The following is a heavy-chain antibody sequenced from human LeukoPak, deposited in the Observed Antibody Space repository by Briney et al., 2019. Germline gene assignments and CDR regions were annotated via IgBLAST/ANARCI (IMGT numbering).Heavy chain of an antibody. D-gene: IGHD6-19*01. V-gene: IGHV3-23*01. CDR3: AKKGTSSAVAFTDY. CDR1: GFTFSSYA. CDR2: ISGSGGST. Sequence: GGSLRLSCAASGFTFSSYAMSWVRQAPGKGLEWVSAISGSGGSTYYADSVKGRFTISRDNSKDTLYLQMNSLRAEDTAVHYCAKKGTSSAVAFTDYWGQGTLVTVSS. J-gene: IGHJ4*02.